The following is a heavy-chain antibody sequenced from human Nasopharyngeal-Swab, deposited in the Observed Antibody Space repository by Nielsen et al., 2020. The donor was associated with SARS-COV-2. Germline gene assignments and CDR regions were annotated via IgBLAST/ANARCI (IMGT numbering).Heavy chain of an antibody. CDR1: GGSISSYY. CDR3: ARDLRLNYYGSGSYANWFDP. D-gene: IGHD3-10*01. V-gene: IGHV4-4*07. J-gene: IGHJ5*02. Sequence: SETLSLTCTVSGGSISSYYWSWIRQPAGKGLEWIGRIYTSGSTNYNPSLKSRVTMSVDTSKNQFSLKLSSVTAADMAVYYCARDLRLNYYGSGSYANWFDPWGQGTLVTVSS. CDR2: IYTSGST.